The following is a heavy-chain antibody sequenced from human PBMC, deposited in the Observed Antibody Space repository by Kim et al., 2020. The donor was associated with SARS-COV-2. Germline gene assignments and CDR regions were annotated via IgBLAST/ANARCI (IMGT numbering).Heavy chain of an antibody. J-gene: IGHJ4*02. V-gene: IGHV1-18*01. CDR1: GYTFTSYG. Sequence: ASVKVSCKASGYTFTSYGISWVRQAPGQGLEWMGWISAYNGNTNYAQKLQGRVTMTTDTSTSTAYMELRSLRSDDTAVYYCARVDRGWRWLQFPPGEYWGQGTLVTVSS. CDR2: ISAYNGNT. D-gene: IGHD5-12*01. CDR3: ARVDRGWRWLQFPPGEY.